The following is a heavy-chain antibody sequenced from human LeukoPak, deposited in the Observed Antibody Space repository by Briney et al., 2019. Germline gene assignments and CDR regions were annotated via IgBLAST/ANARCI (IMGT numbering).Heavy chain of an antibody. CDR3: ARKGSSSTRGWFDP. Sequence: SVKVSCKASGGTFSSYAISWVRQAPGQGLEWMGGIIPIFGTANYAQKFQGRVTITTDESTSTAYMELSSLRTEDTAVYYCARKGSSSTRGWFDPWGQGTLVTVSS. CDR2: IIPIFGTA. J-gene: IGHJ5*02. V-gene: IGHV1-69*05. CDR1: GGTFSSYA. D-gene: IGHD2-2*01.